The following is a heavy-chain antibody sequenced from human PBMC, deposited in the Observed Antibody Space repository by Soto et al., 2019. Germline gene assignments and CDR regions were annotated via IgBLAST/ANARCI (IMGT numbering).Heavy chain of an antibody. Sequence: QVQLVESGGGLVKPGGSLRLSCAASGFTFSDYYMSWIRQAPGKGLEWVSYISSSSSYTNYADSVKGRFTISRDNAKNSLYLQMNSLRAEDTAVYYCAREVLRFLEWTGGPEPHYYYGMDVWGQGTTVTVSS. CDR3: AREVLRFLEWTGGPEPHYYYGMDV. J-gene: IGHJ6*02. D-gene: IGHD3-3*01. CDR1: GFTFSDYY. V-gene: IGHV3-11*06. CDR2: ISSSSSYT.